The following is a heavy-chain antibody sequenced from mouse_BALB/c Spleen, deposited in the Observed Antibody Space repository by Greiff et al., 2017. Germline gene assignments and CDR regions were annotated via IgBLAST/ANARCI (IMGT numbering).Heavy chain of an antibody. CDR3: ARRVDSSGPFAY. CDR2: ISSGGSYT. D-gene: IGHD3-2*01. J-gene: IGHJ3*01. Sequence: EVQVVESGGDLVKPGGSLKLSCAASGFTFSSYGMSWVRQTPDKRLEWVATISSGGSYTYYPDSVKGRFTISRDNAKNTLYLQMSSLKSEDTAMYYCARRVDSSGPFAYWGQGTLVTVSA. CDR1: GFTFSSYG. V-gene: IGHV5-6*01.